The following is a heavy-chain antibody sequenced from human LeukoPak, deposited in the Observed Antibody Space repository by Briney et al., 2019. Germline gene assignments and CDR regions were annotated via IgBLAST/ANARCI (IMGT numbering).Heavy chain of an antibody. Sequence: LGESLKISCQGSGYSFASYWIGWVRPLPGKGLEWMGIIYPGDSDTRYSPSFQGQVTISADKSISTAYLQWSSLKASDTAMYYCARQPYGLNWFDPWGQGTLVTVSS. CDR1: GYSFASYW. D-gene: IGHD3-10*01. CDR3: ARQPYGLNWFDP. V-gene: IGHV5-51*01. CDR2: IYPGDSDT. J-gene: IGHJ5*02.